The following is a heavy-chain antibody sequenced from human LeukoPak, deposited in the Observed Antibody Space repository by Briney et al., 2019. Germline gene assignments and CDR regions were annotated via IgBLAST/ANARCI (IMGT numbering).Heavy chain of an antibody. CDR1: GGSISSSSW. CDR3: ARNPGSEYPEW. CDR2: TYHSGST. V-gene: IGHV4-4*02. Sequence: SETLSLTCAVSGGSISSSSWWSWVRQPPGKGLEWIGETYHSGSTNYNPSLKSRVIISVDKSKNQFSLKLSSVTAADTAIYYCARNPGSEYPEWWGQGTLVTVSS. D-gene: IGHD2-15*01. J-gene: IGHJ4*02.